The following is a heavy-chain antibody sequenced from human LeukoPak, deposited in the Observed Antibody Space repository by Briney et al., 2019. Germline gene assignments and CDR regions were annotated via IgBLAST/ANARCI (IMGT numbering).Heavy chain of an antibody. J-gene: IGHJ5*02. CDR2: INHSGST. Sequence: SETLSLTCAVYGGSFSGYYWSWIRQPPGKGLEWIGEINHSGSTNYNPSLKSRVTISVDTSKNQFSLKLSSVTAADTAVYYCAGAGAARGSFDPWGQGTLVTVSS. CDR1: GGSFSGYY. CDR3: AGAGAARGSFDP. V-gene: IGHV4-34*01. D-gene: IGHD6-6*01.